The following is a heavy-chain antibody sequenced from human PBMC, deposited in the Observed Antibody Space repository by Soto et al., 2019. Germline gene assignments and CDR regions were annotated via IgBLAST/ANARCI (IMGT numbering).Heavy chain of an antibody. CDR3: AKSRGDSWTTYFFDY. V-gene: IGHV3-33*06. J-gene: IGHJ4*02. CDR2: ISGNGSTT. Sequence: GGSLRLSCSASGYTFSSYGMHWVRQAPGKGLEWVAVISGNGSTTHYRDSVKGRFTISRDNFRNTLYLQVNSLRAEDTAVYFCAKSRGDSWTTYFFDYWGQGALVTVSS. D-gene: IGHD4-4*01. CDR1: GYTFSSYG.